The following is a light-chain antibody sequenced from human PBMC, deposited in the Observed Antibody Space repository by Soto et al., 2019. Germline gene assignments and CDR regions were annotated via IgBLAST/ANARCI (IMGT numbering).Light chain of an antibody. Sequence: EIVLTQSPATLSLSPGDRATLSCRASQSISSNSLTWYQQKPGQAHRLLIYGASNRATGIPGSFSGSGSGTGSTLTISRQEPEDFAVYYCQQYGDSPRTFGQGTKLEIK. CDR1: QSISSNS. CDR2: GAS. CDR3: QQYGDSPRT. V-gene: IGKV3-20*01. J-gene: IGKJ2*01.